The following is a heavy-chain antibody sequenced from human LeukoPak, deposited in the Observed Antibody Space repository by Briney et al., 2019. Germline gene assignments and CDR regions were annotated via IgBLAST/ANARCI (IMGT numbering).Heavy chain of an antibody. CDR2: INPNSGGT. CDR3: AGGEGGYYGSTGYYYGGDY. V-gene: IGHV1-2*02. CDR1: GYTFTGYY. Sequence: ASVKVSCKASGYTFTGYYMHWERQAPGQGLEWMGWINPNSGGTNYAQKFQGRVTMTRDTSISTAYMELSRLRSDDTAVYYCAGGEGGYYGSTGYYYGGDYWGQGTLVTVSS. D-gene: IGHD3-22*01. J-gene: IGHJ4*02.